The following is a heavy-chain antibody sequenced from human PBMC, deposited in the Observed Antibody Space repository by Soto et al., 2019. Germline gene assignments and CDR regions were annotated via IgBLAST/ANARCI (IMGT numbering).Heavy chain of an antibody. V-gene: IGHV1-18*01. J-gene: IGHJ4*02. Sequence: QVQLVQSGAEVKKPGASVKVSCKASGYTFTSYGIIWVRQAPGQGLEWMGWISAYNGNTNYAQKLQGRVTMTTDTSTSTAYMELRSVRSDATAVYYCARDDFSGSYRLTGNFDYWGQGTLVTVSS. CDR3: ARDDFSGSYRLTGNFDY. CDR1: GYTFTSYG. D-gene: IGHD1-26*01. CDR2: ISAYNGNT.